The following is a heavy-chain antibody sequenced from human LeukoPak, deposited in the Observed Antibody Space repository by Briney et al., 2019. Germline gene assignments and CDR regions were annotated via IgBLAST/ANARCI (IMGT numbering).Heavy chain of an antibody. CDR3: AKKPGYSSSWYGIYFDY. CDR2: ISGSGGST. V-gene: IGHV3-23*01. D-gene: IGHD6-13*01. J-gene: IGHJ4*02. Sequence: GGSLRLSCAASGFTFSSYGMSWVRQAPGKGLEWVSAISGSGGSTYYADSVKGRFTISRDNSKNTLYLQMNSLRAEDTAVYYCAKKPGYSSSWYGIYFDYWGQGTLVTVSS. CDR1: GFTFSSYG.